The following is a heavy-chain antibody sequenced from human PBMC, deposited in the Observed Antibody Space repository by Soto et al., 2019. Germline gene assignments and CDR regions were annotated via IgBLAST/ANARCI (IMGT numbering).Heavy chain of an antibody. CDR3: ARDTYDFWSGYYSYYYYGMDV. Sequence: ASVKVSCKASGYTFTSYYMHWVRQAPGQGLEWMGIINPSGGSTSYAQKFQGRVTMTRHTSTSTVYMELSSLRSEDTAVYYCARDTYDFWSGYYSYYYYGMDVWGQGTTVTVSS. V-gene: IGHV1-46*01. CDR1: GYTFTSYY. D-gene: IGHD3-3*01. CDR2: INPSGGST. J-gene: IGHJ6*02.